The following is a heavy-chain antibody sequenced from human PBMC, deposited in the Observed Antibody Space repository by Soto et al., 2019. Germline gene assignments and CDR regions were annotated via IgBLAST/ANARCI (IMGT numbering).Heavy chain of an antibody. CDR3: XXXXXXGXVDY. Sequence: QVQLVESGGGVVQPGRSLRLSCAASGFTLSSYAMHWVRQAPGKGLEWVAVISYDGSNKYYADSVKGRFTISRDNSKNTLYLQMNSLRAEDTAXXXXXXXXXXGXVDYXGQGTLVTVSS. CDR2: ISYDGSNK. J-gene: IGHJ4*02. V-gene: IGHV3-30-3*01. CDR1: GFTLSSYA.